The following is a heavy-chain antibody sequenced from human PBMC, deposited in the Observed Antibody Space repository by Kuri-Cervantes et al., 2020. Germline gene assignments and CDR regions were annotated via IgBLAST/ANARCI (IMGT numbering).Heavy chain of an antibody. CDR1: GFTFSRYS. J-gene: IGHJ1*01. D-gene: IGHD4-11*01. Sequence: GESLKISCAASGFTFSRYSMNWVRQAPGKGLEWVSYISSRGSTIYYADSVKGRFTISRDNAKNSLYLQMNSPRAEDTAVYYCAGDDYKSGEFQHWGQGTLVTVSS. CDR3: AGDDYKSGEFQH. CDR2: ISSRGSTI. V-gene: IGHV3-48*04.